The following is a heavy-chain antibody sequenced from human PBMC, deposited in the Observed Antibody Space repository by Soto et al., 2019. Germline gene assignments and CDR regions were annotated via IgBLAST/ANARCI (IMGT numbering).Heavy chain of an antibody. V-gene: IGHV3-9*01. J-gene: IGHJ6*03. CDR2: ISWNSGQL. Sequence: EVPLVESGGGLVQPDRPLRLSCEASGFNFENYAMHWVRQVPGKGLEWVSAISWNSGQLDYADSVRGRFTISRDNGKNSLYLEMNSLRPDDTALYFCAKDKSTGEYSYYRYMDVWGRGTTVIVSS. D-gene: IGHD4-17*01. CDR3: AKDKSTGEYSYYRYMDV. CDR1: GFNFENYA.